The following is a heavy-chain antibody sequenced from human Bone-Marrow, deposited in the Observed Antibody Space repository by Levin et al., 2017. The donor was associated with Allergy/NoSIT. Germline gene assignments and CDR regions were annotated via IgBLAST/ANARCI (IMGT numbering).Heavy chain of an antibody. D-gene: IGHD5-24*01. CDR1: GFTFDNSA. V-gene: IGHV3-23*01. CDR2: ISAIAGII. J-gene: IGHJ4*02. CDR3: AKGWLQPLYYFDY. Sequence: GGSLRLSCVASGFTFDNSAMAWVRQAPGKGLEWVSGISAIAGIIYYADSVKGRFTISRENSKGTLYLQMNSVRVEDTAVYYCAKGWLQPLYYFDYWGRGTLVTVSS.